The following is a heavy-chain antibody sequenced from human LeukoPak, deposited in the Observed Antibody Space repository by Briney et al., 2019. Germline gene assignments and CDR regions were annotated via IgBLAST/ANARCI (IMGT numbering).Heavy chain of an antibody. CDR1: GFTFSSYA. D-gene: IGHD3-10*01. Sequence: RSGGSLRLSCAASGFTFSSYAMSWVRQAPGKGLEWVSAISGSGGSTCYADSVKGRFTISRDNSKNTLYLRMNSLRAEDTAVYYCATVRGVPFWGQGTLVTVSS. J-gene: IGHJ4*02. V-gene: IGHV3-23*01. CDR2: ISGSGGST. CDR3: ATVRGVPF.